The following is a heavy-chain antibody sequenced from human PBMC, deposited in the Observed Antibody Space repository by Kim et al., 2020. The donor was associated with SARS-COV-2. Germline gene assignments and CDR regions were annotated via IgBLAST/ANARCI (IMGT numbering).Heavy chain of an antibody. D-gene: IGHD6-19*01. V-gene: IGHV3-43*01. CDR1: GFTFDDYT. J-gene: IGHJ4*02. CDR3: AKAKGADSGLDY. CDR2: ISWDGGST. Sequence: GGSLRLSCAASGFTFDDYTMHWVRQAPGKGLEWVSLISWDGGSTYYADSVKGRFTISRDNSKNSLYLQMNSLRTEDTALYYCAKAKGADSGLDYWGQGTLVTVSS.